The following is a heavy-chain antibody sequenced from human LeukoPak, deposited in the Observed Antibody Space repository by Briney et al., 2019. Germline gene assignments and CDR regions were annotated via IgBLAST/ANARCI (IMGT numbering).Heavy chain of an antibody. J-gene: IGHJ4*02. Sequence: ASVKVSCKASGYTFTGYYMHWVRQAPGQGLEWMGWINPNSGGTNYAQKFQGRVTMTRDTSISTAYMELSRLRSDDTAVYYCARDGSGSYPTPFDYWGQGTLVPVSS. CDR1: GYTFTGYY. CDR2: INPNSGGT. V-gene: IGHV1-2*02. D-gene: IGHD1-26*01. CDR3: ARDGSGSYPTPFDY.